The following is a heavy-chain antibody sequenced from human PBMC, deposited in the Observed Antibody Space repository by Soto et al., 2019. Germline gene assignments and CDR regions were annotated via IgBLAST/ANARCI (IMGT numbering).Heavy chain of an antibody. CDR3: ARGYSSSTANWFDP. CDR2: INHSGST. D-gene: IGHD6-13*01. Sequence: SETLSLTCAVYGGSFSGYYWSWIRQPPGKGLEWIGEINHSGSTNYNPSLKSRVTISVDTSKNQFSLKLSSVTAADTAVYYCARGYSSSTANWFDPWGQGTLVTVSS. J-gene: IGHJ5*02. V-gene: IGHV4-34*01. CDR1: GGSFSGYY.